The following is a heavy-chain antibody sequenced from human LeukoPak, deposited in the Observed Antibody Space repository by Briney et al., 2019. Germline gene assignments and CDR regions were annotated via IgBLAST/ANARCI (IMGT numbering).Heavy chain of an antibody. J-gene: IGHJ4*02. CDR2: IFHTGHT. V-gene: IGHV4-30-2*01. CDR1: GGSISSGDYP. D-gene: IGHD3-10*01. Sequence: SQTLSLTCAVSGGSISSGDYPWSWIRQPPGKGLEWLGYIFHTGHTSYNPSLKSRVTISVDMSKNQLSLKLSSVTAADTAVYYCARGFYRSGSQFDYWGQGTLVTVSS. CDR3: ARGFYRSGSQFDY.